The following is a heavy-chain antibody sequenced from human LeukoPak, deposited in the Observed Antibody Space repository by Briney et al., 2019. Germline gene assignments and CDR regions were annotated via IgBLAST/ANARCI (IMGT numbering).Heavy chain of an antibody. J-gene: IGHJ3*02. V-gene: IGHV4-39*07. CDR2: IYYSGST. CDR1: GGSISSSSYY. Sequence: SETLSLTCTVSGGSISSSSYYWGWIRQPPGKGLEWIGSIYYSGSTYYNPSLKSRVTISVDTSKNQFSLKLSSATAADTAVYYCARSISGYDPERNDAFDIWGQGTMVTVSS. D-gene: IGHD5-12*01. CDR3: ARSISGYDPERNDAFDI.